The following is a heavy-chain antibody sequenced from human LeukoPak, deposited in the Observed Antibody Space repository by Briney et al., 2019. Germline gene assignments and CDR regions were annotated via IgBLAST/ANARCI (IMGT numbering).Heavy chain of an antibody. CDR1: GASISRYY. D-gene: IGHD4-17*01. CDR3: ARYGDYVGVYFDY. Sequence: SETLSLTCTVSGASISRYYWSWIRQPPGKGLEWIGYIYYTGSTNYNPSLKSRVTISFDTSRNQLSLQLSSVTAADTAMYYCARYGDYVGVYFDYWGQGTLVTVSS. V-gene: IGHV4-59*01. J-gene: IGHJ4*02. CDR2: IYYTGST.